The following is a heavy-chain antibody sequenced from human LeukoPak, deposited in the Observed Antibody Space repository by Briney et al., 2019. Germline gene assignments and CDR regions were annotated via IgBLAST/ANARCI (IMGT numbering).Heavy chain of an antibody. V-gene: IGHV3-48*01. J-gene: IGHJ4*02. CDR2: ISSSSSTI. D-gene: IGHD4-17*01. Sequence: PGGSLRLSCAASGFTFSSYSMNWVRQAPGKGLGWVSYISSSSSTIYYADSVKGRFTISRDNAKNSLYLQMNSLRAEDTAVYYCARMRENYGDYHFDYWGQGTLVTVSS. CDR1: GFTFSSYS. CDR3: ARMRENYGDYHFDY.